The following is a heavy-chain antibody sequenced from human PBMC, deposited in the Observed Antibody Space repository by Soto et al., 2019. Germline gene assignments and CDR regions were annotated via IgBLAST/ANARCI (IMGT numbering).Heavy chain of an antibody. CDR1: GGTFSSYT. J-gene: IGHJ6*02. D-gene: IGHD1-1*01. V-gene: IGHV1-69*02. CDR2: IIPILGIA. CDR3: ARGLTDDLYYYGMDV. Sequence: ASVKVSCKASGGTFSSYTISWVRQAPGQGLEWMGRIIPILGIANYAQKFQGRVTITADKSTSTAYMELSSLRSEDTAVYYCARGLTDDLYYYGMDVWGQGTTVTVSS.